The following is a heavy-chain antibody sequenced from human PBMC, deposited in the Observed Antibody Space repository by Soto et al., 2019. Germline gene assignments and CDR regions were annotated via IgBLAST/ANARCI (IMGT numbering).Heavy chain of an antibody. CDR3: AKESDYGSGSYSGLFDY. D-gene: IGHD3-10*01. J-gene: IGHJ4*02. Sequence: GGSLRLSCAASGFTFSSYGMHWVRQAPGKGLEWVAVISYDGSNKYYADSVKGRFTISRDNSKNTLYLQMNSLRAEDTAVYYCAKESDYGSGSYSGLFDYWGQGTLVTVSS. CDR1: GFTFSSYG. CDR2: ISYDGSNK. V-gene: IGHV3-30*18.